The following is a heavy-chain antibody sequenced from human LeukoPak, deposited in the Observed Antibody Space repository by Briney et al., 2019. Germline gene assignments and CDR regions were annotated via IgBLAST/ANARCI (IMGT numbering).Heavy chain of an antibody. CDR2: ISAYNGNT. Sequence: GASVKVSCKASGYTFISYGISWVRQAPGQGLEWMGWISAYNGNTNYAQKLQGRLTMTTDTSTSTAYMELRSLRSDDTAVYYCARARGYCSGGSCYFDYWGQGTLVTVSS. D-gene: IGHD2-15*01. J-gene: IGHJ4*02. CDR3: ARARGYCSGGSCYFDY. CDR1: GYTFISYG. V-gene: IGHV1-18*01.